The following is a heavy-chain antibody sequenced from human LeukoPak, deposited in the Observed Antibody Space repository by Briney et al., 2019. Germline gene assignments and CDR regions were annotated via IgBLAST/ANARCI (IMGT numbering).Heavy chain of an antibody. CDR2: IIPIFGTA. CDR3: ARDFKGDCSSTSCYRYYYYGMDV. CDR1: GGTFSSYA. V-gene: IGHV1-69*01. Sequence: GSSVKVSCKASGGTFSSYAISWVRQAPGQGLEWMGGIIPIFGTANYAQKFQGRVTITADESTSKAYMELSSLRSEDTAVYYCARDFKGDCSSTSCYRYYYYGMDVWGQGTTVTVSS. D-gene: IGHD2-2*02. J-gene: IGHJ6*02.